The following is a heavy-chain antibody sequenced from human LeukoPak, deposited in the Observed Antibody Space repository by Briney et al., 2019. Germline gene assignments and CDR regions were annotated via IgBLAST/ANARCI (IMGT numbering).Heavy chain of an antibody. V-gene: IGHV4-34*01. J-gene: IGHJ1*01. CDR3: ARDWQWLIPNSAEYFQH. Sequence: KSSETLSLTCAVYGGSFSGYYWSWIRQPPGKGLEWIGEINHSGSTNYNPSLKSRVTISVDTSKNQFSLKLSSVTAADTAVYYCARDWQWLIPNSAEYFQHWGQGTLVTVSS. D-gene: IGHD6-19*01. CDR1: GGSFSGYY. CDR2: INHSGST.